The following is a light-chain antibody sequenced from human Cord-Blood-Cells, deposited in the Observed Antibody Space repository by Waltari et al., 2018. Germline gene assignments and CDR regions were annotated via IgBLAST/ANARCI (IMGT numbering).Light chain of an antibody. CDR1: QSVLYSSNNKNY. CDR3: QQYYSTPWT. J-gene: IGKJ1*01. V-gene: IGKV4-1*01. Sequence: DIVMTQSPDSLAVSLGERATINCKSSQSVLYSSNNKNYLAWYQQKPGQPPQLRMCWASTRESGVPDRFSGSGSGTDFTLTISSLQAEDVAVYYCQQYYSTPWTFGQGTKVEIK. CDR2: WAS.